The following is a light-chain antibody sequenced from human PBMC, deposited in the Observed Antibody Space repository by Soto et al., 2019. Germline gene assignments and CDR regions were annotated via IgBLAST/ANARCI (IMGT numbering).Light chain of an antibody. CDR3: PQYVSLPHPWVT. CDR2: GAS. V-gene: IGKV3-20*01. CDR1: QSVSSSY. Sequence: EIVLTQSPGTLSLSPGERATLSCRASQSVSSSYLAWYQQKPGQAPRLLISGASTRATGIPDRFSGSGSESDFTLNIRTLEPEDFALYYCPQYVSLPHPWVTFGQGTQLEI. J-gene: IGKJ2*01.